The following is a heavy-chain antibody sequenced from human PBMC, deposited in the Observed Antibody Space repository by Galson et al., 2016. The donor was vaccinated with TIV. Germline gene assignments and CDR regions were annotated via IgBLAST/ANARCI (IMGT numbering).Heavy chain of an antibody. CDR1: GYTFTDYY. J-gene: IGHJ4*02. CDR3: ATFSGARGPFDY. CDR2: IDPLGGGT. Sequence: SVKVSCKASGYTFTDYYMHWVRQAPGQGLEWVGVIDPLGGGTTYAPQFQGRVTMTRDTSTSTVYMELTSLKSDDTAIFYCATFSGARGPFDYWGQGTLVAVSS. D-gene: IGHD2-15*01. V-gene: IGHV1-46*01.